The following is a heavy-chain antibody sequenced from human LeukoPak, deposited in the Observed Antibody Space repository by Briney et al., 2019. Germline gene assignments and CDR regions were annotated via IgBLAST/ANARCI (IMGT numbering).Heavy chain of an antibody. CDR2: IYSDGSV. D-gene: IGHD5-18*01. CDR1: GFTVSSNY. CDR3: ARATLGYSYVLDY. V-gene: IGHV3-66*01. J-gene: IGHJ4*02. Sequence: GGSLRLSCAVSGFTVSSNYMSWVRQAPGKGLQWVSVIYSDGSVYYADSVKGRFTLSKDNSKNTLYLQMKSLRDEDTAVYYCARATLGYSYVLDYWGQGTLVIVSS.